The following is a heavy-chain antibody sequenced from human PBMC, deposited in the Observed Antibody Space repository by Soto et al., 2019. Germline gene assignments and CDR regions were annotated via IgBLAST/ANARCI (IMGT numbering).Heavy chain of an antibody. CDR3: AGGGGYSGYDGHDS. V-gene: IGHV3-53*01. Sequence: EVQLVESGGGLIHPGGSLRLSCGASGFTVSTTYMSWVRQAPGKGLEWVSTMYTGGSTSYADSVEGRFTISRDNSKDTLFCQTNSPKFGGTAVYFCAGGGGYSGYDGHDSWGQGTLVTVSS. D-gene: IGHD5-12*01. CDR1: GFTVSTTY. CDR2: MYTGGST. J-gene: IGHJ4*02.